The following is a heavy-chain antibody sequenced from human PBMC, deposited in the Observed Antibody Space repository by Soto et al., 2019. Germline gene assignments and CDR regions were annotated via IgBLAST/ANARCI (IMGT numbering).Heavy chain of an antibody. J-gene: IGHJ6*02. Sequence: QVQLVQSGAEVKEPGASVMVSCKASGYTFTNYYIHWVRQAPGRGLEWMGVIHPNSGSTTYAQKLQGRVTMPRDTSTSTVYMELGSLISEDTAMYYCARERSTYSGMDVWGLGTTVTVSS. V-gene: IGHV1-46*04. CDR3: ARERSTYSGMDV. CDR2: IHPNSGST. CDR1: GYTFTNYY. D-gene: IGHD1-26*01.